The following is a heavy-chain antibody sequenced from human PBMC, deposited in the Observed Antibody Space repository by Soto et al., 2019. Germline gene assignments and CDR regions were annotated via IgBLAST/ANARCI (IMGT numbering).Heavy chain of an antibody. Sequence: GGSLRLSCAASGFTFSSYSMNWVRQAPGKGLEWVSYISSSSSTIYYADSVKGRFTISRDNAKNSLYLQMNSLRAEDTDVYYCARGNTIFGVVMVDYMDVWGKGTTVTVSS. CDR1: GFTFSSYS. D-gene: IGHD3-3*01. CDR2: ISSSSSTI. CDR3: ARGNTIFGVVMVDYMDV. J-gene: IGHJ6*03. V-gene: IGHV3-48*01.